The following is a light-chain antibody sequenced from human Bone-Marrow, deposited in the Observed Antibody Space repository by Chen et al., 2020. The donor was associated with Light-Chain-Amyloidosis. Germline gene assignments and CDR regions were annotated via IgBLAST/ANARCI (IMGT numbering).Light chain of an antibody. CDR2: EVN. CDR1: SSHVGGYTF. V-gene: IGLV2-8*01. CDR3: SSDIGNNHWV. J-gene: IGLJ3*02. Sequence: QFALTPSSFASGPPGQAATIFCTGDSSHVGGYTFVSWYQQHPVKAPKLMIHEVNQMPSGVPGSFSGTTSDNTASITISGHQAEDEADYYCSSDIGNNHWVFGGGTKLTVL.